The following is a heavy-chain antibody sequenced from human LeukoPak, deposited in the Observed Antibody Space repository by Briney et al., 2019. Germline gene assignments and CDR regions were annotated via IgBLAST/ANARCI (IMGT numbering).Heavy chain of an antibody. V-gene: IGHV4-59*01. J-gene: IGHJ5*02. CDR1: GGSISSYY. D-gene: IGHD6-13*01. Sequence: SETLSLTCTVSGGSISSYYWSWLRQPPGKGLEWIGYIYYSGSTNYNPSLKSRVPISVDTSKNQFSLKLSSVTAADTAVYYCARVGIAAAGTFDPWGQGTLVTVSS. CDR3: ARVGIAAAGTFDP. CDR2: IYYSGST.